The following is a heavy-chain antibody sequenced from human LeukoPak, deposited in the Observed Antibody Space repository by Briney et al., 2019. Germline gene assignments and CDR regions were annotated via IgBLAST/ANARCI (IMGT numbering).Heavy chain of an antibody. CDR1: GGTFSSYA. Sequence: SVKVSCKASGGTFSSYAIRWVRQAPGQGLEWVGRIIPILGIANCAQKFQGRVTITADKSTSTAYMELSSLRSEDTAVYYCARDDLVVVTAKGWFDPWGQGTLVTVSS. D-gene: IGHD2-21*02. CDR3: ARDDLVVVTAKGWFDP. CDR2: IIPILGIA. V-gene: IGHV1-69*04. J-gene: IGHJ5*02.